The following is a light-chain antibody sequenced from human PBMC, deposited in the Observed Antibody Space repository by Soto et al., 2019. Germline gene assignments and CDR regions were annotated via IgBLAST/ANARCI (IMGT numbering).Light chain of an antibody. CDR3: QQYGGSPQA. Sequence: EIVVTQSPGTLSLSPGERATLSCRASQSVSNYLAWYQQKPGQAPRLLLYVASSRATGIPPRFSGSGSGTDFSLTISRLEPEDFAVYYCQQYGGSPQAFGQGTKVEIK. CDR1: QSVSNY. V-gene: IGKV3-20*01. CDR2: VAS. J-gene: IGKJ1*01.